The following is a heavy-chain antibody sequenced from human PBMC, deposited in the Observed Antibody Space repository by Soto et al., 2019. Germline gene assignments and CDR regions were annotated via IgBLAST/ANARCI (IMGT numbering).Heavy chain of an antibody. J-gene: IGHJ3*02. Sequence: QVQLVQSGAEVKKPGSSVKVSCKASGGTFSSYTISWVRQAPGQGLEWMGRIIPILGIANYAQKFQGRVTITADKSTSTADMELSSLRSEDTAVYYCASTGIRHACDIWGQGTMVTVSS. CDR2: IIPILGIA. D-gene: IGHD3-3*02. CDR1: GGTFSSYT. CDR3: ASTGIRHACDI. V-gene: IGHV1-69*02.